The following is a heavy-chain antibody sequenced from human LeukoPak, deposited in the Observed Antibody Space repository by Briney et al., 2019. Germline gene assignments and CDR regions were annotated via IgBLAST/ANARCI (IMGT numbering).Heavy chain of an antibody. V-gene: IGHV1-8*01. Sequence: ASVTVSCKACGYTFTSYDINWLRQATGQGLEWMGWMNPNSCNTGHAQKLQGRVTMPRTTSISTAYMELSSLRSEDTAVYYCARLPLRYFDRLLSRGPYYYYGMDGWGQGTTVTVSS. CDR1: GYTFTSYD. CDR2: MNPNSCNT. D-gene: IGHD3-9*01. CDR3: ARLPLRYFDRLLSRGPYYYYGMDG. J-gene: IGHJ6*02.